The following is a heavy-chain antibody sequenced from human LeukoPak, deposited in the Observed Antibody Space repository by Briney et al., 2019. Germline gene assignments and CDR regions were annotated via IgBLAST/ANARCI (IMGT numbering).Heavy chain of an antibody. D-gene: IGHD3-22*01. CDR3: ATHFSYYYDSSGYYFRYSYFDL. V-gene: IGHV1-24*01. Sequence: ASVKVSCKVSGYTLTELFMHWVRQAPGKGLEWMGGFDPEDGETIYAQKFQGRVTMTEDTSTDTAYMELSSLRSEDTAVYYCATHFSYYYDSSGYYFRYSYFDLWGRGTLVTVSS. J-gene: IGHJ2*01. CDR2: FDPEDGET. CDR1: GYTLTELF.